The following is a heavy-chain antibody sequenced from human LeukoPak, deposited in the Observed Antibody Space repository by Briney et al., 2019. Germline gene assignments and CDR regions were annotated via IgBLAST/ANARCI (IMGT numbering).Heavy chain of an antibody. CDR1: SYSISSDYY. D-gene: IGHD3-22*01. Sequence: SSETLSLTCTVSSYSISSDYYWGWIRQPPGKGLEWIGSIFHRGTTYYNPSLKSRVTISVDTSKNQFSLKLSSVTAADTAVYYCAKSNGYGLIDIWGQGTMVTVSS. CDR3: AKSNGYGLIDI. V-gene: IGHV4-38-2*02. J-gene: IGHJ3*02. CDR2: IFHRGTT.